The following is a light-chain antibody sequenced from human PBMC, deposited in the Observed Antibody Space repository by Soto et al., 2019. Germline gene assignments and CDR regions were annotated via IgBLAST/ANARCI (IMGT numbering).Light chain of an antibody. Sequence: EIVLTQSPGTLSLSPGERATLSCRASQSVASRYLAWYQHKPGQAPRLLIYGASNRATGIPDRFSGSGSGTDFTLTISRLEPEDFAVYYCQQYSTSVTWTFGQGNKVEIK. CDR2: GAS. CDR1: QSVASRY. J-gene: IGKJ1*01. V-gene: IGKV3-20*01. CDR3: QQYSTSVTWT.